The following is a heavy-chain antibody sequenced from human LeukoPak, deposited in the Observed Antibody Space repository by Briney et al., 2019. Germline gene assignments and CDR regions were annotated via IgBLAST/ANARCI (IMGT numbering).Heavy chain of an antibody. J-gene: IGHJ4*02. CDR2: IYSGGST. V-gene: IGHV3-66*02. Sequence: GGSLRLSCAASGFTVSSNYMSWVRQAPGKGLEWVSVIYSGGSTYYADSVKGRFTISRDNPKNTLYLQMNSLRAEDTAVYYCARAYGYVWGSFDYWGQGTLVTVSS. CDR1: GFTVSSNY. D-gene: IGHD3-16*01. CDR3: ARAYGYVWGSFDY.